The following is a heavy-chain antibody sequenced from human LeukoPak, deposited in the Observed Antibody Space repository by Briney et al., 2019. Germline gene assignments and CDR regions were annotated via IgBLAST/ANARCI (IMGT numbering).Heavy chain of an antibody. J-gene: IGHJ4*02. CDR3: AKTPLGPRLLWFGEFQLYFDY. V-gene: IGHV3-30*02. D-gene: IGHD3-10*01. Sequence: GGSLRLSCAASGFTFSSYGMHWVRQAPGKGLEWVAFIRYGGSNKYYADSVKGRFTISRDNSKNTLYLQMNSLRAEDTAVYYCAKTPLGPRLLWFGEFQLYFDYWGQGTLVTVSS. CDR1: GFTFSSYG. CDR2: IRYGGSNK.